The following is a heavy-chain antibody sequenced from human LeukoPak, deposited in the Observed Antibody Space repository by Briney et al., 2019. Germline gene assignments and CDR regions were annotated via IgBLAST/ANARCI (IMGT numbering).Heavy chain of an antibody. J-gene: IGHJ6*03. CDR2: TSGSGGST. Sequence: GGSLRLSCAASGFTFSSYGMSWVRQAPGKGLEWVSATSGSGGSTYYADSVKGQFTISRDNSKNTLYLQMNSLRAEDTAVYYCAKGGVRGVTPGYYYYMDVWGKGTTVTISS. CDR3: AKGGVRGVTPGYYYYMDV. D-gene: IGHD3-10*01. CDR1: GFTFSSYG. V-gene: IGHV3-23*01.